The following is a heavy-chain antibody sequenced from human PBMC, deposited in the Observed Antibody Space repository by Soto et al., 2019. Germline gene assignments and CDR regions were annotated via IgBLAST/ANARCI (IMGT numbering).Heavy chain of an antibody. CDR1: GFTFSSYA. CDR3: ARDPLDSSGYYYLDYYYYYGMDV. Sequence: GGSLRLSCAASGFTFSSYAMHWVRQAPGKGLEWVAVISYDGSNKYYADSVKGRFTISRDNSKNTLYLQMNSLRAEDTAVYYCARDPLDSSGYYYLDYYYYYGMDVWGQGTTVTVSS. J-gene: IGHJ6*02. V-gene: IGHV3-30-3*01. CDR2: ISYDGSNK. D-gene: IGHD3-22*01.